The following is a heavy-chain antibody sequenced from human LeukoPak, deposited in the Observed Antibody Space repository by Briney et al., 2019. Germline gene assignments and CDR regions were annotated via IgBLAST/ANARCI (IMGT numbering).Heavy chain of an antibody. J-gene: IGHJ4*02. CDR3: ARSLGCSSSSCYMDY. V-gene: IGHV3-7*01. CDR1: GFTLSSYW. CDR2: IKQDGSEK. Sequence: GGSLRLSCAASGFTLSSYWMSWVRQPPGKGLEWVANIKQDGSEKNYVDSVKGRFTISRDNAKNSLYLQMNSLRAEDTAVYYCARSLGCSSSSCYMDYWGQGTLVTVSS. D-gene: IGHD2-2*02.